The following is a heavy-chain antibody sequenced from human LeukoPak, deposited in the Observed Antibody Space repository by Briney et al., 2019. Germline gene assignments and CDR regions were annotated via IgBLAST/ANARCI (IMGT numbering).Heavy chain of an antibody. CDR1: GGTFSSYA. CDR3: AVTQYYYYYYMDV. CDR2: IIPIFGTA. J-gene: IGHJ6*03. Sequence: AASVKVSCKASGGTFSSYAISWVRQAPGQGLEWMGRIIPIFGTANYAQKFQGRATITTDESTSTAYMELSSLRSEDTAVYYCAVTQYYYYYYMDVWGKGTTVTVSS. V-gene: IGHV1-69*05. D-gene: IGHD2-21*02.